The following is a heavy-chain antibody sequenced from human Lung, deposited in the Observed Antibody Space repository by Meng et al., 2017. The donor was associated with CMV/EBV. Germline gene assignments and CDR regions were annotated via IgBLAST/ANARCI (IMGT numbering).Heavy chain of an antibody. D-gene: IGHD1-26*01. CDR2: IRFDGSEK. Sequence: GESXKISCAASGFAFSSYGMHWVRQAPGKGLEWVVFIRFDGSEKYYADSVKGRFTISRDNSKNTVYLQMESLRAEDAAVYYCAKEGKSVYSGSSSASWGQGXLVTVSS. CDR1: GFAFSSYG. V-gene: IGHV3-30*02. J-gene: IGHJ4*02. CDR3: AKEGKSVYSGSSSAS.